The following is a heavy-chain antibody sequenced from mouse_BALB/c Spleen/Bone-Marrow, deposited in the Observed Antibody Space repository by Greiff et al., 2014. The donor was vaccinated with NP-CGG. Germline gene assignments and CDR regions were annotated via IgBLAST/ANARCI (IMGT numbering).Heavy chain of an antibody. D-gene: IGHD2-10*02. CDR3: ARKYGDY. V-gene: IGHV1-80*01. CDR2: IYPGDGET. J-gene: IGHJ2*01. CDR1: GYPFSSYW. Sequence: QVQLKESGAELVRPGSSEKISCKASGYPFSSYWMSWVKQRPGQGLEWIGQIYPGDGETNYNGKFKGNATLTADKSSSTAYMQLISLTSEDSAVYFCARKYGDYWGQGTTLTVSS.